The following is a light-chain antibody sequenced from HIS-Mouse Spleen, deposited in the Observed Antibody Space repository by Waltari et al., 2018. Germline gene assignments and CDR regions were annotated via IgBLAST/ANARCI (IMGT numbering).Light chain of an antibody. J-gene: IGKJ2*01. Sequence: IVLTHSPATLSLSPGDRATLSCRASQSVSSYLAWYQQKPGQAPRLLIYDASNRATGIPARFSGSGSGTDFTLTISSLEPEDFAVYYCQQRSNWPYTFGQGTKLEIK. CDR2: DAS. V-gene: IGKV3-11*01. CDR3: QQRSNWPYT. CDR1: QSVSSY.